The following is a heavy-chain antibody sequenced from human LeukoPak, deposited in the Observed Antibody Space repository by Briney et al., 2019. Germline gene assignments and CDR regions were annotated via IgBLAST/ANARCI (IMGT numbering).Heavy chain of an antibody. Sequence: TGGSLRLSCAASGFTFSSYWMHWVRQAPGKGLVWVSRINSDGSGTTYADSVKSRFTISRDNAKNTLYLQMSSLRVEDTAVYYCANGYTSTYYNALDIRGHGKTVTVSS. V-gene: IGHV3-74*01. CDR1: GFTFSSYW. D-gene: IGHD3-16*01. CDR3: ANGYTSTYYNALDI. J-gene: IGHJ3*02. CDR2: INSDGSGT.